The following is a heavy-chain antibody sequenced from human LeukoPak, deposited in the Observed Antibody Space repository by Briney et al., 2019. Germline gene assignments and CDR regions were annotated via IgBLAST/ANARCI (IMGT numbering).Heavy chain of an antibody. CDR3: ARYCRFPEGYCSGGTRAFDI. CDR2: LPIVSTA. D-gene: IGHD2-15*01. Sequence: GTGSKCARRGGGQAPARGSGWHPPQLPIVSTANYAQKFQGRVTITADKSTSTAYMELSSLRSEDTAAYYCARYCRFPEGYCSGGTRAFDIWGQGTMVTVSS. CDR1: GTGSKCA. V-gene: IGHV1-69*06. J-gene: IGHJ3*02.